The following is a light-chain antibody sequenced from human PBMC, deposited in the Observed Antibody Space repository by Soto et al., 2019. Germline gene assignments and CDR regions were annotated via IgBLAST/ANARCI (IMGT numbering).Light chain of an antibody. CDR3: SSYAGNNNVV. CDR2: EVN. CDR1: SSDVGSYDL. Sequence: QSALTQPASVSGSPGQSITISCTGTSSDVGSYDLVSWYQHHSGKAPKIIIYEVNKRPSGISDRFSGSKSGNTASLTISGLQAEDEADYFCSSYAGNNNVVFGGGTKLTVL. J-gene: IGLJ2*01. V-gene: IGLV2-23*02.